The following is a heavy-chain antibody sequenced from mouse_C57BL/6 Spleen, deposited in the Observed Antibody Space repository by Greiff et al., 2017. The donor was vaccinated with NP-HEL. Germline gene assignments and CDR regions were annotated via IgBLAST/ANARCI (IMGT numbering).Heavy chain of an antibody. D-gene: IGHD1-1*01. Sequence: EVKLMESGGGLVKPGGSLKLSCAASGFTFSDYGMHWVRQAPEKGLEWVAYISSGSSTIYYADTVKGRFTISRDNAKNTLFLQMTSLRSEDTAMYYCARDITTVVRWYFDVWGTGTTVTVSS. CDR2: ISSGSSTI. CDR1: GFTFSDYG. CDR3: ARDITTVVRWYFDV. J-gene: IGHJ1*03. V-gene: IGHV5-17*01.